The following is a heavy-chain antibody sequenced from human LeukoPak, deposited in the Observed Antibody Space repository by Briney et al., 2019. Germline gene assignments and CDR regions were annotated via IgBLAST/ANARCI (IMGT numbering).Heavy chain of an antibody. CDR3: ATTVTTVLDY. Sequence: AGGSLRLSCAASGFTFSSHNINWVRQAPGKGLEWVSPISSSSTYIYYADSVKGRFTISRDNAKNSLYLQMNSLRAEDTAVYYCATTVTTVLDYWGQGTLVTVSS. CDR2: ISSSSTYI. D-gene: IGHD4-17*01. V-gene: IGHV3-21*01. J-gene: IGHJ4*02. CDR1: GFTFSSHN.